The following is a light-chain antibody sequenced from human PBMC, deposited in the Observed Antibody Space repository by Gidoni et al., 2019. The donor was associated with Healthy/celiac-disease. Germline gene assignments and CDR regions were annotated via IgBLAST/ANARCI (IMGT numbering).Light chain of an antibody. V-gene: IGKV1-9*01. CDR1: QGISSY. J-gene: IGKJ4*01. CDR2: AAS. Sequence: DIQLTQSPSFLSASVGDRVTITCRASQGISSYLVWYQQKPGKPPKLLIYAASTLQSGVPSRFSGSGSATEFTLTISRLQPEDFATYYCQQLNSYPRTFGGGTKVEIK. CDR3: QQLNSYPRT.